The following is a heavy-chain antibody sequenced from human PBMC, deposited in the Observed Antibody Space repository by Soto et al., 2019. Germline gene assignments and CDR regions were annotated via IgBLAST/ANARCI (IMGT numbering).Heavy chain of an antibody. CDR3: ARSEQYQVFAFDI. CDR1: GFTFSSYG. J-gene: IGHJ3*02. V-gene: IGHV3-30*03. D-gene: IGHD2-2*01. Sequence: QVQLVESGGGVVQPGRSLRLSCAASGFTFSSYGMHWVRQAPGKGLEWVALITYAGSNKNYADSVKGRFTISRDNSKNTLYLQMNSLRAEDTAVYYCARSEQYQVFAFDIWGQGTMVTVSS. CDR2: ITYAGSNK.